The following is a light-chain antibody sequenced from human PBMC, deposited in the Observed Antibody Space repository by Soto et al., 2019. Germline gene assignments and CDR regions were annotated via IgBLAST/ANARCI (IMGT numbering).Light chain of an antibody. J-gene: IGLJ1*01. CDR2: DVS. V-gene: IGLV2-14*01. Sequence: QSALTQPASVSGSPGQSITISCTGTSSDVGGNHVSWYQQHPGKAPRLIIYDVSNRPSGISNLFSGSKSDNTASLTISGLQADDEADYYCSSHTSSSRYVFGTGTKLTVL. CDR3: SSHTSSSRYV. CDR1: SSDVGGNH.